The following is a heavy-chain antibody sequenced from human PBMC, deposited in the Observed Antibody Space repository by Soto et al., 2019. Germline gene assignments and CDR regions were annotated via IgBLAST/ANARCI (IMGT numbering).Heavy chain of an antibody. CDR2: INHSGST. V-gene: IGHV4-34*01. CDR3: ATARTYYYDSSGYPYYYYGMDV. D-gene: IGHD3-22*01. CDR1: GGSFSGYY. J-gene: IGHJ6*02. Sequence: PSETLSLTCAVYGGSFSGYYWSWIRQPPGKGLEWIGEINHSGSTNYNPSLKSRVTISVDTSKNQFSLKLSSVTAADTAVYYCATARTYYYDSSGYPYYYYGMDVWGQGTTVTVSS.